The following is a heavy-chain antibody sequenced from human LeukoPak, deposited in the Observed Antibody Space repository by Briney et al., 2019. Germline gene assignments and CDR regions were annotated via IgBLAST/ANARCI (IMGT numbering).Heavy chain of an antibody. Sequence: PGGSLRLSCAASEFTFRNFALTWVRQAPGKGLEWVSSISATSVDIFYADSVQGRFTISRDNSKNTLYLQMSSLRAEDTAVYYCARGGSSYPNYYYYYMDVWGKGTTVTVSS. CDR1: EFTFRNFA. V-gene: IGHV3-23*01. D-gene: IGHD6-6*01. CDR2: ISATSVDI. CDR3: ARGGSSYPNYYYYYMDV. J-gene: IGHJ6*03.